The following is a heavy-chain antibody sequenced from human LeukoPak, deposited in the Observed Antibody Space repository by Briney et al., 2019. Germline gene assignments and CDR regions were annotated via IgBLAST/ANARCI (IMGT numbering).Heavy chain of an antibody. CDR3: ALTTFGVVYYFDY. V-gene: IGHV3-30*04. J-gene: IGHJ4*02. D-gene: IGHD1/OR15-1a*01. CDR2: ISYDGINQ. Sequence: GRSLRLSCATSGFTFSSYAMHWVRQAPGKGLEWVALISYDGINQYYADSVKGRFIISRDNSKNTQYLQLNSLRLEDTAVYYCALTTFGVVYYFDYWGQGTLVTVSS. CDR1: GFTFSSYA.